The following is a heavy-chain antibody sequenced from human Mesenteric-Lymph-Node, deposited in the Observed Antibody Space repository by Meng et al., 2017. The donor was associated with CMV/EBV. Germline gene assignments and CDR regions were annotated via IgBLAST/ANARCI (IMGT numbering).Heavy chain of an antibody. CDR1: GFTFDDYE. V-gene: IGHV3-74*01. CDR2: IFPDGSIT. Sequence: GESLKISCAASGFTFDDYEMHWVRQAPGQGLAWVSHIFPDGSITNYADSVKGRFTISRDNAKNTLYLQMNSLRVEDTAVYYCARENESPDYWGQGTLVTVSS. CDR3: ARENESPDY. J-gene: IGHJ4*02.